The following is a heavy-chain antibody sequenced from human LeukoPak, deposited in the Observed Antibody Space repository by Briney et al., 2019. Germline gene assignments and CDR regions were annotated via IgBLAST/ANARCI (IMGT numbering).Heavy chain of an antibody. Sequence: GGSLRLSCAASGFTVSNCWMSWVRQAPGKGLEWVANMKPDGSEKNYVDSVKGRFTISRDNAKNSLYLQMSSLRVEDTALYYCAKDTTSAILTATDYWGQGILVTVSS. CDR3: AKDTTSAILTATDY. CDR2: MKPDGSEK. V-gene: IGHV3-7*03. J-gene: IGHJ4*02. CDR1: GFTVSNCW. D-gene: IGHD3-9*01.